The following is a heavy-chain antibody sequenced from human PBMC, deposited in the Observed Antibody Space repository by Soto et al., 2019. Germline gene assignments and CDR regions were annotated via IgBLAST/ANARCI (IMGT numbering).Heavy chain of an antibody. CDR1: GFTFSSYA. J-gene: IGHJ4*02. V-gene: IGHV3-23*01. CDR3: AKGPGMYSDFDC. CDR2: ISGSDGST. Sequence: EVQMLESGGGLVQPGGSLRLSCAASGFTFSSYAMSWVRQAPGKGLEWVSAISGSDGSTFYADSVKGRFTISRDDSKNTLCLQMNSLRAEDTAVYYCAKGPGMYSDFDCWGQGTLVTVSS. D-gene: IGHD2-8*01.